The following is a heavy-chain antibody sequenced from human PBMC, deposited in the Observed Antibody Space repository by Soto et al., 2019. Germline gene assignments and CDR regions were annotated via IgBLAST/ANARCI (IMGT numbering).Heavy chain of an antibody. CDR1: GFSLTTSGVG. CDR2: IYWDDDK. D-gene: IGHD3-3*01. J-gene: IGHJ4*02. CDR3: AHRVLRTVFGLVTTTAIYFDF. Sequence: QITLNESGPTLVKPTQTLTLTCTFSGFSLTTSGVGVGWIRQSPGKAPEWLALIYWDDDKRYSPSLKNRLTITKDTSKNQVVLTMANLDPADTATYYCAHRVLRTVFGLVTTTAIYFDFWGQGTPVAVSS. V-gene: IGHV2-5*02.